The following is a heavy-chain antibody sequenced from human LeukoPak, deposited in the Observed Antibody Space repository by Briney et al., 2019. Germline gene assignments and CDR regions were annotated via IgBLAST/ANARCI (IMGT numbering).Heavy chain of an antibody. V-gene: IGHV3-23*01. D-gene: IGHD3-10*01. J-gene: IGHJ4*02. Sequence: GGTLRLSCVGSGYTFTTYGMSWVRQAPGKGLGWVSGLDNNGDNTYYADSVKGRFTISRDNSKNTLYLQMNSLRAEDMALYYCAKDMSYYGSGSYPFDYWGQGTLVTVSS. CDR1: GYTFTTYG. CDR3: AKDMSYYGSGSYPFDY. CDR2: LDNNGDNT.